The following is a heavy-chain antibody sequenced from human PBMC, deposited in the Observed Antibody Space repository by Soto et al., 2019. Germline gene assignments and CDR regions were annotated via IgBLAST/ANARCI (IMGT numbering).Heavy chain of an antibody. D-gene: IGHD3-22*01. J-gene: IGHJ3*02. CDR2: IYYSGNT. V-gene: IGHV4-30-4*01. Sequence: PSETLSLTCTVSGGSISSGDFYWTWLRQFPGQGLEWIGYIYYSGNTHYNPSLRSRLSMSVDTSLNQFSLNPTSVTAADTAVYYCARDLLTTGGDAYDIWGQGTLVTV. CDR1: GGSISSGDFY. CDR3: ARDLLTTGGDAYDI.